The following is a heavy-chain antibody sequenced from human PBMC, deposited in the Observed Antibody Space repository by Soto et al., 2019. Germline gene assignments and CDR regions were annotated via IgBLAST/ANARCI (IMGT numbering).Heavy chain of an antibody. CDR2: IYPGDSDT. J-gene: IGHJ6*02. CDR3: ERHWDSSSEYYYYGMDV. V-gene: IGHV5-51*01. D-gene: IGHD6-6*01. Sequence: GESLKISCKGSGYSFTSYWIGWVRQMPGKGLEWMGIIYPGDSDTRYSPSFQGQVTISADKSISTAYLQWSSLKASDTAMYYCERHWDSSSEYYYYGMDVWGQGTTVTVSS. CDR1: GYSFTSYW.